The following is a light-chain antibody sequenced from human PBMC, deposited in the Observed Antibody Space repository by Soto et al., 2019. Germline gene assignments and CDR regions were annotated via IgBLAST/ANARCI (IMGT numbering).Light chain of an antibody. CDR1: QSVTSRY. CDR2: AAS. J-gene: IGKJ2*01. CDR3: QQYDNWPPRWT. V-gene: IGKV3-15*01. Sequence: EIVLTQSPGTLSLAPGERATLSCTASQSVTSRYLAWYQQKPGQAPRLLIYAASTRASGIPAKFSGSGSGTEFTLSIGSLQSEDFAIYYCQQYDNWPPRWTFGQGTKVDIK.